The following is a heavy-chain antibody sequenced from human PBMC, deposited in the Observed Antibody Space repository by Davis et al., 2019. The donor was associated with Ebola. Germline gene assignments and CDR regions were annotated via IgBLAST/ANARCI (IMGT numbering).Heavy chain of an antibody. Sequence: GESLKISCAASGFNLNGYDMNWVRQAPGKGLEWVALISSDGGDRYYADSAKGRFTISRDNSKNTLYLQMNSLRVEDTAVYYCARGYGVGTDWFDPWGHGTLVTVSS. V-gene: IGHV3-30*03. D-gene: IGHD1-1*01. CDR2: ISSDGGDR. CDR1: GFNLNGYD. J-gene: IGHJ5*02. CDR3: ARGYGVGTDWFDP.